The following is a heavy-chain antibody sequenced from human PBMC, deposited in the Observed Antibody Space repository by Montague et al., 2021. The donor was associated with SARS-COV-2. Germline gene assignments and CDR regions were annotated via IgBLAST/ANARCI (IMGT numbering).Heavy chain of an antibody. CDR1: GDSISTSQCY. J-gene: IGHJ6*02. Sequence: SETLSLTCTVSGDSISTSQCYWCWLRHPPGKGLEWIGTNYYSRSTYYNPSLKSRVTIADDTSNNQFSLRLCSVTAAAAADYYCASLNKVARADYYYGTDVWGRGTTVTVSS. D-gene: IGHD2-15*01. CDR2: NYYSRST. V-gene: IGHV4-39*01. CDR3: ASLNKVARADYYYGTDV.